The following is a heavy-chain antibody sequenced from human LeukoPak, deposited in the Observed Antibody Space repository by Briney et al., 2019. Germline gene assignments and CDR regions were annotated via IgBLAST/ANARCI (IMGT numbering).Heavy chain of an antibody. CDR3: TKGGVVSAFGY. J-gene: IGHJ4*02. CDR1: GFSFCTYA. Sequence: GGSLRLSCAASGFSFCTYAMTWVRQAPGKGLECVSTVCGSGRNIYYADSVKGRFTISRDNSKNTLFLQMSSLRAEDTALYYCTKGGVVSAFGYWGQGVLVTVSS. D-gene: IGHD3-22*01. V-gene: IGHV3-23*01. CDR2: VCGSGRNI.